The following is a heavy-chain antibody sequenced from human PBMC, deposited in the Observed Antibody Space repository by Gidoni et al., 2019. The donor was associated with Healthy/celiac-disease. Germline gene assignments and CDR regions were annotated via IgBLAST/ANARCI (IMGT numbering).Heavy chain of an antibody. CDR3: ARGIRIAARRHHQYYYYYGMDV. CDR1: GGSLRSYY. V-gene: IGHV4-4*07. CDR2: IYTNGNT. J-gene: IGHJ6*02. Sequence: QVQLQESGPGLVKPSATLSLTCTVSGGSLRSYYWSWIRQPAGKGLEWIGRIYTNGNTKYNPSLKSRVTMSVDTSKNQFSLKLSSVTAADTAVYYCARGIRIAARRHHQYYYYYGMDVWGQGTTVTVSS. D-gene: IGHD6-6*01.